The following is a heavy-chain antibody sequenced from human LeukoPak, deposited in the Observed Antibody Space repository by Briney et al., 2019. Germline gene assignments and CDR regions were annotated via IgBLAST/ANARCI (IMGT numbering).Heavy chain of an antibody. CDR1: GYTFTAYG. D-gene: IGHD2-21*01. CDR3: ARGDFDFDS. CDR2: ISGYNGDT. J-gene: IGHJ4*02. V-gene: IGHV1-18*01. Sequence: GASVKVSCKASGYTFTAYGISWVRQAPGQGLEWMGWISGYNGDTKYAQKFHDRVTMTADPFTDTAYMELRSLRSDDTGVYYCARGDFDFDSWGQGTLVTVS.